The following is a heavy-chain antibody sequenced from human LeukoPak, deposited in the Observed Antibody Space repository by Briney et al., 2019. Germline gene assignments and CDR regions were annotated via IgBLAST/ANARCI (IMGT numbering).Heavy chain of an antibody. V-gene: IGHV1-69*02. D-gene: IGHD2-2*01. Sequence: VKVSCKASGGTFSSYTISWVRQAPGKGLEWMGRIIPILGIANYAQKFKGRVTITADKSTSTAYMELSSLRSEDTAVYYCARGYQLLIFDYWGQGTLVTVSS. J-gene: IGHJ4*02. CDR2: IIPILGIA. CDR3: ARGYQLLIFDY. CDR1: GGTFSSYT.